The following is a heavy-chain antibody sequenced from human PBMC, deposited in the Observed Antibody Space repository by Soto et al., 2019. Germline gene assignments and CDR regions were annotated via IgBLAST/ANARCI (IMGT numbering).Heavy chain of an antibody. Sequence: EVQLVESGGGLVKPGGSLRLSCAASGFTFSNAWMSWVRQAPGKGLEWVGRIKSKTDGGTTDYAAPVKGRFTISRDDSKNTLYLQMKSLKTEDTAVYYCTTDLGYSSGCGGSCYYGMDVWGQGTTVTVSS. J-gene: IGHJ6*02. CDR3: TTDLGYSSGCGGSCYYGMDV. CDR2: IKSKTDGGTT. CDR1: GFTFSNAW. D-gene: IGHD6-19*01. V-gene: IGHV3-15*01.